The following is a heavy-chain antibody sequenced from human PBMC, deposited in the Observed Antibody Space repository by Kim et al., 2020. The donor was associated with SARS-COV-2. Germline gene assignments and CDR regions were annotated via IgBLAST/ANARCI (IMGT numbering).Heavy chain of an antibody. Sequence: SETLSLTCAVSGGSIDSNKWCGWVRQPPGKGLEWIGEIAHSGTTNYNPSLKSRVNISLDKSKNQFSLKLTSMTAADTAMYYCARGGGQGGSSDWFDPWGQGTLVIVSS. CDR2: IAHSGTT. CDR1: GGSIDSNKW. V-gene: IGHV4-4*02. J-gene: IGHJ5*02. CDR3: ARGGGQGGSSDWFDP. D-gene: IGHD2-15*01.